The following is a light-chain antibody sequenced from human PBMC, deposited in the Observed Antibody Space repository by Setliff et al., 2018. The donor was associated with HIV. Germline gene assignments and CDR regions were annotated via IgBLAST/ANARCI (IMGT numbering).Light chain of an antibody. CDR2: DAS. V-gene: IGLV2-11*01. CDR1: GSDVGDYNH. J-gene: IGLJ3*02. Sequence: QSALTQPRSVSGSPGQSVTISCTGTGSDVGDYNHVSWYQQHPGKAPKLIIYDASKRPSGVPDRFSASKSGNTASLTISGLQAEDEADYYCSYAGKFTWVLGGGTKVTVL. CDR3: CSYAGKFTWV.